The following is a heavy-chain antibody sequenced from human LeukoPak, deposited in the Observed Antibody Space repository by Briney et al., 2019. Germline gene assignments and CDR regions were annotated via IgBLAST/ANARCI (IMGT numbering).Heavy chain of an antibody. Sequence: PGGSLRLSCAASGFTFSSYSMNWVRQAPGKGLEWVSYISSSSSTIYYADSVKGRFTISRDNAKNSLYLQMNSLRAEDTAVYYCARDWNGRGDPDTNDYWGQGTLVTVSS. D-gene: IGHD3-3*01. J-gene: IGHJ4*02. CDR3: ARDWNGRGDPDTNDY. CDR1: GFTFSSYS. CDR2: ISSSSSTI. V-gene: IGHV3-48*01.